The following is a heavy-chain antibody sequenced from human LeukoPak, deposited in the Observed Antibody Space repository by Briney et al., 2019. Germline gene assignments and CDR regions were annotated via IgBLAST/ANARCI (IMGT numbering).Heavy chain of an antibody. D-gene: IGHD2-15*01. CDR3: ARGRGTGGSNRGFYFYYYMDV. V-gene: IGHV1-3*03. Sequence: ASVKVSCKASGYTFTNYAIHWVRQAPGQRPEWMGWINADNGNTKYSQYFQDRITISRDTSASTAYMELRSLRSEDKAIYYCARGRGTGGSNRGFYFYYYMDVWGTGTTVIVSS. CDR1: GYTFTNYA. J-gene: IGHJ6*03. CDR2: INADNGNT.